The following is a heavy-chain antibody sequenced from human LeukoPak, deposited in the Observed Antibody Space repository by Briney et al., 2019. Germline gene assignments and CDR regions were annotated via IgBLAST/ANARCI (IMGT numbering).Heavy chain of an antibody. J-gene: IGHJ3*01. Sequence: GESLKISCRGSGYSFTTNWIGWVRQMPGKGLEWMGIIYPGDSDIRYNPSFQGQVTISADKSISTAYLQWRSLKASDTAMYYCARRAGDSVTKRAFDFWGQGTMVTVSS. CDR2: IYPGDSDI. CDR1: GYSFTTNW. CDR3: ARRAGDSVTKRAFDF. V-gene: IGHV5-51*01. D-gene: IGHD4-17*01.